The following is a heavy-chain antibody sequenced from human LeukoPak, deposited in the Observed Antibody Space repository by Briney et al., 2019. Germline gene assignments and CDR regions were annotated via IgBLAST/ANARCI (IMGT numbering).Heavy chain of an antibody. CDR1: GFTFSSYW. D-gene: IGHD5-18*01. Sequence: GGALRLSCAASGFTFSSYWMSWVRQAPGKGLEWVADIKQDGSEKYYVDSVKGRFTISRDNAKNSLYLQMNSLRAEDPAVHPCARDKTRGLGYSYSKSGNYFDYWGQGTLVTVSA. V-gene: IGHV3-7*01. J-gene: IGHJ4*02. CDR3: ARDKTRGLGYSYSKSGNYFDY. CDR2: IKQDGSEK.